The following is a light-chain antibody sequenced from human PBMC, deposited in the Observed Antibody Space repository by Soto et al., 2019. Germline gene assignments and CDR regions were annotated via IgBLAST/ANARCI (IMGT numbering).Light chain of an antibody. Sequence: QSALTQPPSASGSPGQSVTISCTGTSSDVGGYNYVSWYQQHPGKAPKLIIYEVNKRPSGVPDRFSGSKSGNTASLTISGLQAEDEADYYCCSYAGTYTGVFGTGTKLTVL. J-gene: IGLJ1*01. CDR2: EVN. CDR3: CSYAGTYTGV. V-gene: IGLV2-8*01. CDR1: SSDVGGYNY.